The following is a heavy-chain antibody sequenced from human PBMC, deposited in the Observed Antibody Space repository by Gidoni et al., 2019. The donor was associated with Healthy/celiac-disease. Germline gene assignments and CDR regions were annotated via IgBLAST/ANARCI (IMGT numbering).Heavy chain of an antibody. CDR3: ARTSVAVAGTGGSYPNFDY. V-gene: IGHV1-69*01. J-gene: IGHJ4*02. CDR1: GGTFSSYA. D-gene: IGHD6-19*01. CDR2: IIPIFGTA. Sequence: QVQLVQSGAEVKKPGSSVKVSCKASGGTFSSYAISWVRQAPGQGLEWMGGIIPIFGTANYAQKFQGRVTITADESTSTAYMELSSLRSEDTAVYYCARTSVAVAGTGGSYPNFDYWGQGTLVTVSS.